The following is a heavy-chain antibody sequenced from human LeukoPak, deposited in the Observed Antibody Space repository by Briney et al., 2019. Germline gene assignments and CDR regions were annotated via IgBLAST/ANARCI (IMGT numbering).Heavy chain of an antibody. J-gene: IGHJ5*02. D-gene: IGHD2-21*02. CDR1: GYTXTGYY. CDR3: AKDRAVVTSSLSNWFDP. CDR2: INPKSGGT. Sequence: ASVKVSCKASGYTXTGYYIHWVRQAPGQGLEWMGWINPKSGGTDYTQKFQGRVTMTRDTSIRTAYMELSSLRSDDTAVYYCAKDRAVVTSSLSNWFDPWGQGTLVTVSS. V-gene: IGHV1-2*02.